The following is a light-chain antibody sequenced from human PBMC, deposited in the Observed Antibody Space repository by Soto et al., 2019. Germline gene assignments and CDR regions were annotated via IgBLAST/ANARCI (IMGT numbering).Light chain of an antibody. CDR3: GTWDSSLGAYV. Sequence: QSVLTQPPSVSAAPGQKVTIPCSGSSSNIGNNYVSWYQQLPGTAPKLLIYDNNKRPSGIPDRFSGSKSGTSATLGITGLQTGDEADYYWGTWDSSLGAYVFGTGTKVTVL. CDR2: DNN. CDR1: SSNIGNNY. V-gene: IGLV1-51*01. J-gene: IGLJ1*01.